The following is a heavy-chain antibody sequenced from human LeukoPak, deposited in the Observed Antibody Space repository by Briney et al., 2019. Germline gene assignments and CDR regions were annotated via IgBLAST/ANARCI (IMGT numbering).Heavy chain of an antibody. CDR2: ISGTGGST. V-gene: IGHV3-23*01. D-gene: IGHD3-22*01. CDR3: AKGGNFYDISGSREYFQH. CDR1: GFTFSSYA. J-gene: IGHJ1*01. Sequence: QTGGSLRLSCAAAGFTFSSYAMSWVRQAPGKGLEWVSCISGTGGSTYNADSVKGRFIISRDNSKNALYLQMNSLRAEDTAVYYCAKGGNFYDISGSREYFQHWGQGTLVTVSS.